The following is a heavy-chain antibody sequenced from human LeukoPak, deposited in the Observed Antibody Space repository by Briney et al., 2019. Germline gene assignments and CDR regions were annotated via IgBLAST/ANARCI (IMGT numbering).Heavy chain of an antibody. Sequence: ASVTVSFKTSGYSFTDSYIHWVRQAPGKGLEWMGWINTKSGRTSSARKFQDRVTINRDPSITTVYMDMAWLTSDDSAIFFIARADFIDAGPYFIGAWSQGRLVTVSS. CDR3: ARADFIDAGPYFIGA. CDR1: GYSFTDSY. V-gene: IGHV1-2*02. J-gene: IGHJ4*02. CDR2: INTKSGRT. D-gene: IGHD3-3*01.